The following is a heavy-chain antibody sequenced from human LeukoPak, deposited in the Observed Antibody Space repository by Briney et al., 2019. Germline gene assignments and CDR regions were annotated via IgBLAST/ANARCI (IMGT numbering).Heavy chain of an antibody. CDR2: INHSGST. CDR1: GGSFSGYY. CDR3: ARVEDSSGWYIDY. V-gene: IGHV4-34*01. D-gene: IGHD6-19*01. J-gene: IGHJ4*02. Sequence: SETLSLTCAVYGGSFSGYYWSWIRQPPGKGLEWIGEINHSGSTNYNPSLKSRVTISVDTSKNQFSLKLSSVTAADTAVYYYARVEDSSGWYIDYWGQGTLVTVSS.